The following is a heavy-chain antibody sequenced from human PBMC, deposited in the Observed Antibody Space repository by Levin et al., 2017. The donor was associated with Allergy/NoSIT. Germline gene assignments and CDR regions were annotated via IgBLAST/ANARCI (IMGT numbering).Heavy chain of an antibody. CDR1: GGSISSSNW. V-gene: IGHV4-4*02. J-gene: IGHJ4*02. D-gene: IGHD3-16*01. Sequence: PSETLSLTCAVSGGSISSSNWWSWVRQPPGKGLEWIGEIYHSGSTNYNPSLKSRVTISVDKSKNQFSLKLSSVTAADTAVYYCARFGARIEGGAPLFDYWGQGTLVTVSS. CDR2: IYHSGST. CDR3: ARFGARIEGGAPLFDY.